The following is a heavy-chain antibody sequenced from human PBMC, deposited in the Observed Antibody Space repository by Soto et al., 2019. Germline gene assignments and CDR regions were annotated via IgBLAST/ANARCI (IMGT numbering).Heavy chain of an antibody. D-gene: IGHD2-2*01. Sequence: PSETLSLTCIVSGGSISGTTYYWAWIRQPPGKGLEWIGSVYFDGSTYYNPSLKSRVTISVDTSMNQFSLRLSSVTAADTALYYCARGGISRIYQLPPFDPWGQGTLVTVS. CDR1: GGSISGTTYY. J-gene: IGHJ5*02. V-gene: IGHV4-39*01. CDR3: ARGGISRIYQLPPFDP. CDR2: VYFDGST.